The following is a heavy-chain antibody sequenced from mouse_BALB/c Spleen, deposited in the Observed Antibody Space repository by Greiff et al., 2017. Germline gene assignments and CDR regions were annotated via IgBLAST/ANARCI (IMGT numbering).Heavy chain of an antibody. D-gene: IGHD2-3*01. J-gene: IGHJ1*01. CDR1: GFTFSSYG. V-gene: IGHV5-6*01. Sequence: EVKVVESGGDLVKPGGSLKLSCAASGFTFSSYGMSWVRQTPDKRLEWVATISSGGSYTYYPDSVKGRFTISRDNAKNTLYLQMSSLKSEDTAMYYCARQGYDGRSYWYFDVWGAGTTVTVSS. CDR3: ARQGYDGRSYWYFDV. CDR2: ISSGGSYT.